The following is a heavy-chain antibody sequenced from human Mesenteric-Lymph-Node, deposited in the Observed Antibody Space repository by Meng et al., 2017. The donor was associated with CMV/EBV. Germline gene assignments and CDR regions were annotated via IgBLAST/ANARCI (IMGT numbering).Heavy chain of an antibody. CDR1: GFSFSYGW. J-gene: IGHJ4*02. CDR2: IKSKTDGGTI. CDR3: AKNPDYSDFWSAFTN. Sequence: GESLKISCAASGFSFSYGWMSWVRQAPGQGLEWVGRIKSKTDGGTIDYAAPVKGRFTISRDDSKSIAYLQMNSLKTEDTAVYYCAKNPDYSDFWSAFTNWGQGTVVTVS. D-gene: IGHD3-3*01. V-gene: IGHV3-15*01.